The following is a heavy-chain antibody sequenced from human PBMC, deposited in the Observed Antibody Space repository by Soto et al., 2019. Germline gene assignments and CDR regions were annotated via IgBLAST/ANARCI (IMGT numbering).Heavy chain of an antibody. D-gene: IGHD2-2*01. CDR3: ARSQGSSTSLDIYYYSYYGMDD. CDR2: IIPISDKT. CDR1: GGTFSSYA. J-gene: IGHJ6*02. Sequence: QVQLVQSGAEVKKPGSSVKVSCKASGGTFSSYAISWVRQAPGQGLEWMGGIIPISDKTNYAQKFQGRDTTTADESTCTSYKELSSLRSEDTAVYYCARSQGSSTSLDIYYYSYYGMDDWGQGTTVTVSS. V-gene: IGHV1-69*01.